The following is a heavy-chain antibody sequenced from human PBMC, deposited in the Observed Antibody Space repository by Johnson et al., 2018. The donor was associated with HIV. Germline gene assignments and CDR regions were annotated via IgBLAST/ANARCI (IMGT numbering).Heavy chain of an antibody. CDR1: GFTFSSYW. D-gene: IGHD4-23*01. CDR3: ARATVESAFDI. V-gene: IGHV3-74*01. CDR2: IYTGGTT. J-gene: IGHJ3*02. Sequence: MQLVESGGGLVQPGGSLRLSCAASGFTFSSYWMHWVRQAPGKGLVWVSVIYTGGTTYYADSVKGRFTISRDNAKNSLYLQMNSLRAEDTAVYYCARATVESAFDIWGQGTMVTVSS.